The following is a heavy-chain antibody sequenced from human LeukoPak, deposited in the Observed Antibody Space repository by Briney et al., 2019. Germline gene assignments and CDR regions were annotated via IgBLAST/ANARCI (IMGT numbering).Heavy chain of an antibody. Sequence: ASVKVSCKASGYTFTSYGISWVRQAPGQGLEWMGWICAYNGNTNYAQKLQGRVTMTTDTSTSTAYMELRSLRSDDTAVYYCARVVRGPDYYYYGMDVWGKGTTVTVSS. D-gene: IGHD3-10*01. CDR1: GYTFTSYG. CDR2: ICAYNGNT. CDR3: ARVVRGPDYYYYGMDV. J-gene: IGHJ6*04. V-gene: IGHV1-18*04.